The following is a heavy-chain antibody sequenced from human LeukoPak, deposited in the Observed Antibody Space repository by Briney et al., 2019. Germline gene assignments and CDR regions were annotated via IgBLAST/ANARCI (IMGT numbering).Heavy chain of an antibody. CDR2: INPSGGST. V-gene: IGHV1-46*01. D-gene: IGHD6-13*01. CDR3: ARGQQLVLYYFDY. Sequence: ASVKVSCKASGYTFTSYGISWVRQAPGQGLEWMGIINPSGGSTSYAQKFQGRVTMTRDTSTSTVYMELSSLRSEDTAVYYCARGQQLVLYYFDYWGQGTLVTVSS. J-gene: IGHJ4*02. CDR1: GYTFTSYG.